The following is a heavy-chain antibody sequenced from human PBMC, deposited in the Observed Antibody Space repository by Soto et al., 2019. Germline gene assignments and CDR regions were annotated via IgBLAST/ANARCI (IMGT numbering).Heavy chain of an antibody. CDR1: GGSISSGDDY. Sequence: SETLSLSCTVSGGSISSGDDYWSWIRQPPGRGLEWIGYIYYSGSTYYNPTLKSRVTISVDTSKNQFSLKLSSVTAADTAVYYCARSYYDILTGHHPYYFDYWGQGTLVTVSS. V-gene: IGHV4-30-4*01. J-gene: IGHJ4*02. D-gene: IGHD3-9*01. CDR3: ARSYYDILTGHHPYYFDY. CDR2: IYYSGST.